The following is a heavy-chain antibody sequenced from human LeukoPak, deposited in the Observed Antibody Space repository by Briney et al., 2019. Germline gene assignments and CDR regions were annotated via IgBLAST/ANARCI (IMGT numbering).Heavy chain of an antibody. Sequence: GGSLRLSCAASGFSVSSNYMSWVRQAPGKGLEWVSLIYSGASTFYADSVRGRFIISRDNSKNTLYLQMNSLRAEDSAVYYCASESGGGSTLYYFGYWGQGTLVTVSS. CDR2: IYSGAST. V-gene: IGHV3-66*01. CDR1: GFSVSSNY. D-gene: IGHD2-15*01. J-gene: IGHJ4*02. CDR3: ASESGGGSTLYYFGY.